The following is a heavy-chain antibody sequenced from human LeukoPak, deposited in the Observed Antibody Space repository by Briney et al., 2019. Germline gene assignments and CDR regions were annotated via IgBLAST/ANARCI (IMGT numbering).Heavy chain of an antibody. V-gene: IGHV4-34*01. J-gene: IGHJ4*02. CDR2: INHSGST. D-gene: IGHD6-13*01. CDR3: ARGGNRCSSSWYLFDY. Sequence: SETLSLTCAVYGGSFSGYYWSWIRQPPGKGLEWIGEINHSGSTNYNPSLKSRVTISVDTSKNQFSLKLSSVTAADTAVYYCARGGNRCSSSWYLFDYWGQGTLVTVSS. CDR1: GGSFSGYY.